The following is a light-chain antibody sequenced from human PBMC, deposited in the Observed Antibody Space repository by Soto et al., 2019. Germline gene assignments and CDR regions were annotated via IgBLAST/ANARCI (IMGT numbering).Light chain of an antibody. CDR2: KAS. Sequence: DIQMTQSPSTLSASVGDRVTITCRASQTISSWLAWYQQKPGKAPKLLIYKASTLKSGVPSRFSGSGSGTDFTLTISSLQPEDFATYYCQQSDSTGTWTFGQGTKVDNK. CDR3: QQSDSTGTWT. J-gene: IGKJ1*01. V-gene: IGKV1-5*03. CDR1: QTISSW.